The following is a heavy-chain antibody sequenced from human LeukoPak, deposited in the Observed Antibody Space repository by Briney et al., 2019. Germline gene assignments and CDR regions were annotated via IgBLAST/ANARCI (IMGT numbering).Heavy chain of an antibody. CDR1: GFTFSSYS. V-gene: IGHV3-48*02. D-gene: IGHD6-6*01. CDR2: ISSSSSTI. J-gene: IGHJ5*02. CDR3: ARVRFQQLGWFDP. Sequence: GGSLRLSCAASGFTFSSYSMNWVRQAPGKGLEWVSYISSSSSTIYYADSVKGRFTISRDNAKNSLYLQMNSRRDEDTAVYYCARVRFQQLGWFDPWGQGTLVTVSS.